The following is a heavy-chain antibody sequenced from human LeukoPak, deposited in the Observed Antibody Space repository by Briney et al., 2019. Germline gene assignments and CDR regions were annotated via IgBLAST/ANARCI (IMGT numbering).Heavy chain of an antibody. CDR2: ISGSGGST. CDR3: AKDPRDGYNYEYFQH. J-gene: IGHJ1*01. V-gene: IGHV3-23*01. CDR1: GFTFSSYA. Sequence: PGGSLRLSCAASGFTFSSYAMSWVRQAPGKGLEWVSAISGSGGSTYYADSVKGRFTISRDNSKNTLYLQVNSLRAEDTAVYYCAKDPRDGYNYEYFQHWGQGTLVTVSS. D-gene: IGHD5-24*01.